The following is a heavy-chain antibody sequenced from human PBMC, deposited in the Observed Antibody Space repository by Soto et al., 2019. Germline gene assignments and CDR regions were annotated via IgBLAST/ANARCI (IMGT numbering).Heavy chain of an antibody. CDR1: GYTFTSYD. D-gene: IGHD6-13*01. Sequence: QVQLVQSGAEVKKPGASVKVSCKASGYTFTSYDINWVRQATGQGLEGMGWMNPNSGNTGYAQKVQGRVTMTRNTSISTAYMELGSQRSEDSAVYYGARERRAAGSNWFDPWGQGTLVTVSS. CDR2: MNPNSGNT. V-gene: IGHV1-8*01. J-gene: IGHJ5*02. CDR3: ARERRAAGSNWFDP.